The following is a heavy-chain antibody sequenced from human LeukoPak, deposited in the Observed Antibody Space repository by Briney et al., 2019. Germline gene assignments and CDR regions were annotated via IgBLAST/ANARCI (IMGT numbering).Heavy chain of an antibody. J-gene: IGHJ6*02. CDR1: AGSISRYY. D-gene: IGHD3-16*01. CDR2: IYSSGST. CDR3: ARVDEGGYYYYGMDV. V-gene: IGHV4-59*01. Sequence: SETLSLTCTVSAGSISRYYWSWIRQPPGKGLEWIGYIYSSGSTNYNPSLKSRVTISVDTSKNQFSLKLSSVTAADTAVYYCARVDEGGYYYYGMDVWGQGTTVTVSS.